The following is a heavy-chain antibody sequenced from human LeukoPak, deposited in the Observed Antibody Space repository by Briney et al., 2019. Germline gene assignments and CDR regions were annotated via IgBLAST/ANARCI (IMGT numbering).Heavy chain of an antibody. D-gene: IGHD3-22*01. Sequence: PSETLSLTCTVSGGSISSYYWSWIRQPPGKGLEWIGYIYYSGSTNYNPSLKSRVTISVDTSKNQFSLKLSSVTAADTAVYYCARDAKRHYYDSSGYQVGGFDYWGQGTLVTVSS. CDR1: GGSISSYY. V-gene: IGHV4-59*01. CDR2: IYYSGST. CDR3: ARDAKRHYYDSSGYQVGGFDY. J-gene: IGHJ4*02.